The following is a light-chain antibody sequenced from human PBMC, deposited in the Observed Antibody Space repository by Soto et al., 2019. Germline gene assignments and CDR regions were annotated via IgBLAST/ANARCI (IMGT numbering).Light chain of an antibody. J-gene: IGKJ1*01. CDR2: GAS. Sequence: EIVMTQSPATLSVSPGERVTLSCRASQSVSSNLAWYQQKPGQAPRLLIYGASTRATGIPARFSGSGSGTEFTLTISSLQSEDFAVYYCQQYYKWPRTFGQGTKVEIK. CDR1: QSVSSN. V-gene: IGKV3-15*01. CDR3: QQYYKWPRT.